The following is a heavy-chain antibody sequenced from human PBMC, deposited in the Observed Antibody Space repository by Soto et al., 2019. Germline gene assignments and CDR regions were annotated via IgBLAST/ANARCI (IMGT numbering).Heavy chain of an antibody. J-gene: IGHJ6*02. CDR1: GFTFSDYY. CDR3: ARAYYYGMDV. Sequence: PGGSLRLSCAASGFTFSDYYMSWIRQAPGKGLEWLSYMSSSSSYTNYAESVKGRFTISRDNAKNSLYLQMNSLRAEDTAVYYCARAYYYGMDVWGQGTTVTVSS. V-gene: IGHV3-11*06. CDR2: MSSSSSYT.